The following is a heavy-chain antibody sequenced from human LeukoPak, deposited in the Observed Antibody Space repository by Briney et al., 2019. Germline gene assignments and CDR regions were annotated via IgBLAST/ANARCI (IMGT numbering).Heavy chain of an antibody. CDR1: GGSISSSSYY. V-gene: IGHV4-39*01. Sequence: KPSETLSLTCTVSGGSISSSSYYWGWIRQPPGKGLEWIGSIYYSGSTYYNPSLKSRVTISVDTSKNQFSLKLSSVTAADTAVYYCASHPGHYFDYWGQGTLVTVSS. CDR2: IYYSGST. CDR3: ASHPGHYFDY. J-gene: IGHJ4*02.